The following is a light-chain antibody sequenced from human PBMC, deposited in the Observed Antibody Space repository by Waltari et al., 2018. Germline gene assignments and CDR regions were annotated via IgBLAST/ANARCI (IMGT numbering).Light chain of an antibody. J-gene: IGKJ5*01. CDR1: QSIATN. CDR3: QQYNRWPPIT. V-gene: IGKV3-15*01. Sequence: EVVMTQSPDTLSVSPGGRATLSCRASQSIATNLAWYQQRRGQAPRLLIFDASTRATSISGRFSGSGSGTEFTLTISSLQSDDSAVYYCQQYNRWPPITFVQGTRLEIK. CDR2: DAS.